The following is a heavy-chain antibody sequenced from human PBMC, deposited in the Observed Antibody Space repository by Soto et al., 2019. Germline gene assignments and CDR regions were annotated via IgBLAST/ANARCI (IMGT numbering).Heavy chain of an antibody. V-gene: IGHV4-34*01. CDR3: ARVGGGYCSSTSCRKKNWFDP. CDR1: GGSFSGYY. Sequence: SETLSLTCAVYGGSFSGYYWSWIRQPPGKGLEWIGEINHSGSTNYNPSLKSRVTISVDTSKNQFSLKLSSVTAADTAVYYCARVGGGYCSSTSCRKKNWFDPWGQGTLVTVSS. J-gene: IGHJ5*02. CDR2: INHSGST. D-gene: IGHD2-2*01.